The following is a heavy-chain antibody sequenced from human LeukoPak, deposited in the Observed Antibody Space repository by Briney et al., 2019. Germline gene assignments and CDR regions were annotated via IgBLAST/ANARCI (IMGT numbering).Heavy chain of an antibody. V-gene: IGHV3-30*03. CDR2: ISYDGSNK. Sequence: GRSLRLSCAASGFTFSSYGMHWVRQAPGKGLEWVAVISYDGSNKYYADSVKGRFTISRDNSKNTLYLQMNSLRAEDTAVYYFARIVDYGLGHYGMDVWGQGTTVTVSS. CDR3: ARIVDYGLGHYGMDV. D-gene: IGHD4-17*01. J-gene: IGHJ6*02. CDR1: GFTFSSYG.